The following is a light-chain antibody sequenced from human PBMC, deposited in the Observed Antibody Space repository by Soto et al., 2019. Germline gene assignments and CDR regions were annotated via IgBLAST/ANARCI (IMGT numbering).Light chain of an antibody. V-gene: IGLV2-14*01. Sequence: QSVLTQPASVSGSPGQSIAISCTGTSSDVGGYNYVSWYQQHPGKAPKLIIYDVTNRPSGVSNRFSGSKSGNTASLTISGLQVEDEADYYCSSYTGRSTYVFGTGTKVTVL. CDR2: DVT. CDR1: SSDVGGYNY. CDR3: SSYTGRSTYV. J-gene: IGLJ1*01.